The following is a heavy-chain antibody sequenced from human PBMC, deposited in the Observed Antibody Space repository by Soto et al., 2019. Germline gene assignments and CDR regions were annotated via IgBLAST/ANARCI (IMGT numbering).Heavy chain of an antibody. CDR1: GGTFSSYT. CDR2: IIPIPGIA. CDR3: AREEYYYGSGAFFDY. J-gene: IGHJ4*02. V-gene: IGHV1-69*08. D-gene: IGHD3-10*01. Sequence: QVQLVQSGAEVKKPGSSVKVSCKASGGTFSSYTISWVRQAPGQGLEWMGRIIPIPGIANYGQKFQGRVTITADKSTSTAYMELRSLRSEDTAVYYCAREEYYYGSGAFFDYWGQGTLVTGSS.